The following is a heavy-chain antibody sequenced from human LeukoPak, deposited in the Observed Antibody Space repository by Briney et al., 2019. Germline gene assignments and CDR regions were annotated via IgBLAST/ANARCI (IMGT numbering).Heavy chain of an antibody. CDR2: ISSTSSTV. CDR3: ARGRDSRSSYPGY. Sequence: GGSLRLSCAASGFSFSSYGMHWVRQAPGKGLEWVSYISSTSSTVYYADSVKGRFTISRDNVKNSLYLQMNSLRAEDTAVYYCARGRDSRSSYPGYWGQGTLVTVSS. V-gene: IGHV3-48*01. J-gene: IGHJ4*02. D-gene: IGHD6-6*01. CDR1: GFSFSSYG.